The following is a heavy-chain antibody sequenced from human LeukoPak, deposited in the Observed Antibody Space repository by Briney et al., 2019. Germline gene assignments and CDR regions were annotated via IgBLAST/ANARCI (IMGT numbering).Heavy chain of an antibody. V-gene: IGHV3-33*08. D-gene: IGHD1-26*01. CDR1: GFTFSSYS. CDR3: ARDYSDGGSYYFDY. CDR2: IWYDGSNK. Sequence: GGSLRLSCAASGFTFSSYSMNWVRQAPGKGLEWVAVIWYDGSNKYYADSVKGRFTISRDNSKNTLYLQMNSLRAEDTAVYYCARDYSDGGSYYFDYWGQGTLVTVSS. J-gene: IGHJ4*02.